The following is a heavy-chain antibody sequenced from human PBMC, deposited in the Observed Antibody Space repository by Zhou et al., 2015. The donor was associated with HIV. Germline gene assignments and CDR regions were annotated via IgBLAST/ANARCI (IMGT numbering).Heavy chain of an antibody. V-gene: IGHV1-69*06. D-gene: IGHD3-22*01. CDR1: GGTLGNYG. CDR3: ARDDSRGYHSFDY. CDR2: ITPVLGTA. J-gene: IGHJ4*02. Sequence: QVQLVQSGAEVKKPGSSVKVSCRASGGTLGNYGISWVRQAPGQGLEWMGGITPVLGTAKYAQKFQGRVSFTADRSTSTAYMELRSLRSDDTAMYYCARDDSRGYHSFDYWGQGTLVTVSS.